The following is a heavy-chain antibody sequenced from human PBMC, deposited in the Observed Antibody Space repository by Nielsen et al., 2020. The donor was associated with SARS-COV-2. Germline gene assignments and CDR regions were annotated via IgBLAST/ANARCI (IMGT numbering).Heavy chain of an antibody. CDR3: AKIAAAGTMDY. J-gene: IGHJ4*02. CDR2: ISRDSGSI. CDR1: GFSFDEYA. V-gene: IGHV3-9*01. D-gene: IGHD6-13*01. Sequence: SLKISCAASGFSFDEYAMYWVRQAPGKGLEWVSGISRDSGSIDYVDSVKGRFTISRDNAKNSLYLQMNSLRAEDTALYYCAKIAAAGTMDYWGQGTLVTVSS.